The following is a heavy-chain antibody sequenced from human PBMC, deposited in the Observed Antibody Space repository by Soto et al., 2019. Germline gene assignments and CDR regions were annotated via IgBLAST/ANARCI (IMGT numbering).Heavy chain of an antibody. Sequence: SETLSLTCTVSGGSISSYYWSWIRQPPGKGLEWIGYIYYSGSTNYNPSLKSRVTISVDTSKNQFSLKLSSVTAADTAVYYCAIGYSSPMAWFDPSGQGTLVNVAS. CDR2: IYYSGST. D-gene: IGHD6-13*01. CDR3: AIGYSSPMAWFDP. J-gene: IGHJ5*02. CDR1: GGSISSYY. V-gene: IGHV4-59*01.